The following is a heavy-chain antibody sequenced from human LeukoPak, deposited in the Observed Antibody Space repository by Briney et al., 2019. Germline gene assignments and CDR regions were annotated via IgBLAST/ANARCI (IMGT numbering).Heavy chain of an antibody. D-gene: IGHD3-16*02. Sequence: GASVKVSCKASGYTFTGYYMHWVRQAPGQGLEWMGWINPNSGGTNYAQKFQGRVTMTRDTSISTAYMELSRLRSDDSAVYYCARARFEWGSYRDTFDIWGQGTMVSVSS. J-gene: IGHJ3*02. CDR2: INPNSGGT. CDR3: ARARFEWGSYRDTFDI. CDR1: GYTFTGYY. V-gene: IGHV1-2*02.